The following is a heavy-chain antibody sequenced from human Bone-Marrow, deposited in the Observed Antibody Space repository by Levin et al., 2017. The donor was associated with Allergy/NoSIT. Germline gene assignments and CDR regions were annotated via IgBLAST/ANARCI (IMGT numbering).Heavy chain of an antibody. Sequence: PVASVKVSCEAFGYSFSDSHIHWVRQAPGQGLEWMGWIDPKNGLTDYAQKFRGRVTMTRDTSISTTYMEMSSLRPDDTAVYFCARLGSVLAFSYNDYWGQGTLVTVSS. J-gene: IGHJ4*02. CDR1: GYSFSDSH. CDR3: ARLGSVLAFSYNDY. V-gene: IGHV1-2*02. D-gene: IGHD1-1*01. CDR2: IDPKNGLT.